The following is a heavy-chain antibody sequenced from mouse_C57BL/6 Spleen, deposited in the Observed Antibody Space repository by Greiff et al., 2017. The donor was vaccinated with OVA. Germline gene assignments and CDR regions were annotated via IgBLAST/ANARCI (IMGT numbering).Heavy chain of an antibody. CDR2: IRNKANNHAT. V-gene: IGHV6-6*01. Sequence: EVQGVESGGGLVQPGGSMKLSCAASGFTFSDAWMDWVRQSPEKGLEWVAEIRNKANNHATYYAESVKGRFTISRDDSKSGVYLRMSSLRAEDTGIYCGTSSYRRVDYWGQGTTLTVSS. CDR3: TSSYRRVDY. D-gene: IGHD1-1*01. J-gene: IGHJ2*01. CDR1: GFTFSDAW.